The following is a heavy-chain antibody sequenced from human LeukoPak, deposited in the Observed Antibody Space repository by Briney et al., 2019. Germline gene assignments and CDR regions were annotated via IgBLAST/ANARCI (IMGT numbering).Heavy chain of an antibody. Sequence: GGSLRLSCAASGFTFSSYWMSWVRQAPGKGLEWVANIKQDGSEKYYVDSVKGRFTISRDNAKNSLYLQMNSLRAEDTAMYYCARDPYYDFWSGFLGDYWGQGTLVTVSS. CDR1: GFTFSSYW. CDR3: ARDPYYDFWSGFLGDY. D-gene: IGHD3-3*01. CDR2: IKQDGSEK. V-gene: IGHV3-7*01. J-gene: IGHJ4*02.